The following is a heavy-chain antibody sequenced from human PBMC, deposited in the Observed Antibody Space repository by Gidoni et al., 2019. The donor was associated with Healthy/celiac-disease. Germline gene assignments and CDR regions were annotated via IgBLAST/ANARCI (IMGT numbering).Heavy chain of an antibody. CDR3: ARFPADYYDSSGYIF. D-gene: IGHD3-22*01. CDR1: RGSISSSSYY. V-gene: IGHV4-39*01. J-gene: IGHJ4*02. CDR2: IYYSGST. Sequence: QLQLQESGPGLVKPSETLSLTCTVSRGSISSSSYYWGWIRQPPGKGLEWIGSIYYSGSTYYNPSLKSRVTISVDTSKNQFSLKLSSVTAADTAVYYCARFPADYYDSSGYIFWGQGTLVTVSS.